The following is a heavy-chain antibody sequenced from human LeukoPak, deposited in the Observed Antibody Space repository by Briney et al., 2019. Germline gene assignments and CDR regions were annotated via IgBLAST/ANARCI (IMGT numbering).Heavy chain of an antibody. CDR2: IKDDGSEK. V-gene: IGHV3-7*01. CDR1: AFTFSSYW. CDR3: AKAYLSIWFGELLPLDYFDY. Sequence: GGSLRLSCAGSAFTFSSYWMSWVRQAPGKGPEWVANIKDDGSEKYYLDSVKGRFTISRDNSKNTLYLQMNSLRAEDTAVYYCAKAYLSIWFGELLPLDYFDYWGQGTLVTVSS. D-gene: IGHD3-10*01. J-gene: IGHJ4*02.